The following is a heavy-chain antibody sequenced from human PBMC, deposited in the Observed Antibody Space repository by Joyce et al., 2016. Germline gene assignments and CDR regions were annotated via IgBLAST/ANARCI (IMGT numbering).Heavy chain of an antibody. CDR2: IYPGDSDT. D-gene: IGHD2-2*03. CDR1: GYSFTSTW. J-gene: IGHJ5*02. CDR3: ARWIRSGDYNWFDR. V-gene: IGHV5-51*01. Sequence: DVQLVQSGADMKKPGESLKISCQGSGYSFTSTWIGWVRQLPGEGLEWMRVIYPGDSDTRYNPSFQGHVSISADKSISTAYLQWVSLKASDSAMYYCARWIRSGDYNWFDRWGQGTLVTVSS.